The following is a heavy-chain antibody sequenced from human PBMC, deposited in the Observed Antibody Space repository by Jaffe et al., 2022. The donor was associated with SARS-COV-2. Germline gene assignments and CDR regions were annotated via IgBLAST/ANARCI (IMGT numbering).Heavy chain of an antibody. Sequence: EVQLVESGGGLVQPGGSLRLSCAASGFMFSTYGMNWVRQAPGKGLEWVSGVSGIGGTTYYADSVKGRFTISRDNSKNTLFLQMNSLSAEDTAVYYCAKGGRGCAPYCYYYMDVWGKGTTVTVSS. V-gene: IGHV3-23*04. CDR2: VSGIGGTT. CDR3: AKGGRGCAPYCYYYMDV. CDR1: GFMFSTYG. D-gene: IGHD1-26*01. J-gene: IGHJ6*03.